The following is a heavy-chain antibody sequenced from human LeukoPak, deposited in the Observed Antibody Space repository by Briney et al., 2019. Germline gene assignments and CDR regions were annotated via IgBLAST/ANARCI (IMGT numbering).Heavy chain of an antibody. J-gene: IGHJ6*04. CDR1: GFTFSNYA. Sequence: GGSLRLSCAASGFTFSNYAMSWVRQAPGKGLEWVSAISGSGGSTYYTDSVKGRFTISRDNSKNTLYLQMNSLRAEDTAVYYCAKDIGYSSGRYVFGETYYYYYGMDVWGKGTTVTVSS. CDR2: ISGSGGST. D-gene: IGHD6-19*01. V-gene: IGHV3-23*01. CDR3: AKDIGYSSGRYVFGETYYYYYGMDV.